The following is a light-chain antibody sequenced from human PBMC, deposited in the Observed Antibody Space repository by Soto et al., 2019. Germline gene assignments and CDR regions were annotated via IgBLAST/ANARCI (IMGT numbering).Light chain of an antibody. Sequence: IQLTQSPSSLSASVGDRVTITCRASQDISSYLGWYQQKPGKAPKLLIYAASTLQRGVPSRFSGSGSGTDFTLTISSLQPEDFATYDGQQLNTYPSTFGGGTKVDIK. V-gene: IGKV1-9*01. J-gene: IGKJ4*01. CDR1: QDISSY. CDR2: AAS. CDR3: QQLNTYPST.